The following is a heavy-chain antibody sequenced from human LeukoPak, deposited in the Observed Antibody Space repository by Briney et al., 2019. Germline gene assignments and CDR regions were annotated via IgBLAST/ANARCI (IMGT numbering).Heavy chain of an antibody. D-gene: IGHD6-13*01. J-gene: IGHJ4*02. CDR1: GFTFDDYA. CDR2: ISWNSGSI. Sequence: GGSLRLSCAASGFTFDDYAMHWVRQAPGKGLEWVSGISWNSGSIGYADSVKGRFTISRDNAKNSLYLQMNSLRAEDTALYYCAKGTRKAAAGSFDYWGQGTLVTDSS. V-gene: IGHV3-9*01. CDR3: AKGTRKAAAGSFDY.